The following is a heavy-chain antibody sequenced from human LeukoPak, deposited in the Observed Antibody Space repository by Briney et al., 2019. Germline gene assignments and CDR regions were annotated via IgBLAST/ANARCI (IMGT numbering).Heavy chain of an antibody. V-gene: IGHV1-69*05. Sequence: GSSVKVSCKASGGTFSSYAISWVRQAPGQGLEWMGGIIPILGTANYAQKFQGRVTITTDESTSTAYMELSSLRSEDTAVYYCARDGMGGTNWFDPWGQGTLVTVSS. CDR1: GGTFSSYA. CDR2: IIPILGTA. J-gene: IGHJ5*02. CDR3: ARDGMGGTNWFDP. D-gene: IGHD3-16*01.